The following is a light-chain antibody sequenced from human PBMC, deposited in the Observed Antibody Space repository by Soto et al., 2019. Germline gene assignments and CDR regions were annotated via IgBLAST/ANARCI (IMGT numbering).Light chain of an antibody. V-gene: IGLV4-69*01. CDR3: QTWGTGIPGV. CDR2: LNSDGSH. CDR1: SGHSSYA. Sequence: QSVLTQSPSASASLGASVKLTCTLSSGHSSYAIAWHQQQPEKGPRYLTKLNSDGSHSKGDGIPDRFSGSSSGAERYLTISSLQSEDEADYYCQTWGTGIPGVFGGGTKLTVL. J-gene: IGLJ3*02.